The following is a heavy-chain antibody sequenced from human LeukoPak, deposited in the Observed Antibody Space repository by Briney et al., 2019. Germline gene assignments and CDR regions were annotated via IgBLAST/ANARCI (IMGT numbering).Heavy chain of an antibody. V-gene: IGHV3-23*01. Sequence: GGSLRLSCAASGFIFSKYGMSWVRQAPGKGLEWVSAISGSGGSTNYADSVKGRFTISRDNSKNTLYLQMNSLRAEDTAVYYCERALAYCSGGSCYSGYWGQGTLVTVSS. J-gene: IGHJ4*02. CDR2: ISGSGGST. D-gene: IGHD2-15*01. CDR1: GFIFSKYG. CDR3: ERALAYCSGGSCYSGY.